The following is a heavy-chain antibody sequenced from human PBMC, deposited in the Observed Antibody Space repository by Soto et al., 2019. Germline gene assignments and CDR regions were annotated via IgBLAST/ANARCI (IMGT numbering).Heavy chain of an antibody. V-gene: IGHV4-39*01. J-gene: IGHJ4*02. Sequence: SETLSLTCTVSGGSISSSSYYWGWIRQPPGKGLEWIGSIYYSGSTYNPSLKSRVTISVDTSKNQFSLKLSSVTAADTAVYYCAKLPVDGYSGYEFDYWGQGTLVTVSS. D-gene: IGHD5-12*01. CDR1: GGSISSSSYY. CDR2: IYYSGST. CDR3: AKLPVDGYSGYEFDY.